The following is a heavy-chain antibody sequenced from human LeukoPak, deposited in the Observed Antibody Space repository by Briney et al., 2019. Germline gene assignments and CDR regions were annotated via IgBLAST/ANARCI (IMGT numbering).Heavy chain of an antibody. Sequence: ASVKVSCKASGYTFTSYYMHWVRQAPGQGLEWMGIINPGGGSTSYAQKFQGRVTMTRDMSTSTVYMELSSLRSEDTAVYYRARGFGGYYDSSGYEILRHWGQGTLVTVSS. CDR2: INPGGGST. D-gene: IGHD3-22*01. CDR1: GYTFTSYY. V-gene: IGHV1-46*01. J-gene: IGHJ4*02. CDR3: ARGFGGYYDSSGYEILRH.